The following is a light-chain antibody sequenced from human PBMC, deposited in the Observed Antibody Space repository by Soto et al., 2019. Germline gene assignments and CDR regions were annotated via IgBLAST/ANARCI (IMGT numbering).Light chain of an antibody. CDR3: QSYDSSNVV. CDR1: SGSIASNY. J-gene: IGLJ2*01. Sequence: FMLTQPHSVSESPGKTVTISCTRSSGSIASNYVQWYQQRPGSAPTTVIYEDNQRPSGVPERFSGSIDSSSNSASLNISGLKTEDEADYDCQSYDSSNVVFGGGTKVTVI. V-gene: IGLV6-57*04. CDR2: EDN.